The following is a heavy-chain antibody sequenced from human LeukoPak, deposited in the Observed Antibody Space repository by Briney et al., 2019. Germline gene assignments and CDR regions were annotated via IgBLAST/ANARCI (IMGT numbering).Heavy chain of an antibody. CDR2: IYYSGST. V-gene: IGHV4-31*11. Sequence: SETLSLTCAVSGGSISSGGYYWSWIRQHPGKGLEWIGYIYYSGSTYYNPSLKSRVTISVDTSKNQFSLKLSSVTAADTAVYYCARDLLTTLDYWGQGTLVTVSS. CDR3: ARDLLTTLDY. CDR1: GGSISSGGYY. J-gene: IGHJ4*02. D-gene: IGHD2-15*01.